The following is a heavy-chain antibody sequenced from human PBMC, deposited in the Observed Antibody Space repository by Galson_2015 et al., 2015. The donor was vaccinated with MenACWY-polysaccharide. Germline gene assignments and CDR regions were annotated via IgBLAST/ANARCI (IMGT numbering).Heavy chain of an antibody. J-gene: IGHJ4*02. Sequence: SLRLSCAASGFVFNNYWMSWIRQSPGKGLERVANIKHDGSEPYYLDSVKGRFVVSRDNARNSLYLQMSSLRAEDTAVYYCVRDWWCGRAACYYFDFWGQGTLVTVSS. CDR1: GFVFNNYW. D-gene: IGHD2-8*02. CDR3: VRDWWCGRAACYYFDF. V-gene: IGHV3-7*01. CDR2: IKHDGSEP.